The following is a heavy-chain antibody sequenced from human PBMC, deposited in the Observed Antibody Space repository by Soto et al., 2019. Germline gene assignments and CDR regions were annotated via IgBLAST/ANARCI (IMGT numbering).Heavy chain of an antibody. CDR2: ISGYNGDT. Sequence: QGQLVQSGPEAKKPGASVKVSCKASGYTFSRYGISWVRQAPGQGLERMGWISGYNGDTKYAQKVQGRVTMTIDTSTYTAYMELRSLTSDDTAIYYCAKNGQPHYYDYGMDVWGQGTTVTVSS. CDR3: AKNGQPHYYDYGMDV. D-gene: IGHD2-8*01. J-gene: IGHJ6*02. CDR1: GYTFSRYG. V-gene: IGHV1-18*01.